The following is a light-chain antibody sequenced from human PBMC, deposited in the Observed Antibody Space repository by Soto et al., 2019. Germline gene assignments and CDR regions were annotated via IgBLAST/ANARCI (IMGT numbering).Light chain of an antibody. CDR2: DAS. Sequence: EIVLTQSPATLSLSPGERATLSCRASQSVSNYLAWFQQKPGQAPRLLIYDASNRATGIPARFSGSGSGTDFTLTISSLEPEDFAVYYWQQRSSWPILTFGGGTKVEI. V-gene: IGKV3-11*01. CDR3: QQRSSWPILT. J-gene: IGKJ4*01. CDR1: QSVSNY.